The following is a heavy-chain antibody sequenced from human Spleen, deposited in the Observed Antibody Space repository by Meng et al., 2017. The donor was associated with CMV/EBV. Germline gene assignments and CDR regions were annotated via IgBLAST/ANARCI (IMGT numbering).Heavy chain of an antibody. D-gene: IGHD3-9*01. Sequence: QVQLWQSGAEVKKPGSWVKVSCKASGGTFSSYAISWVRQAPGQGLEWMGGIIPIFGTANYAQKFQGRVTITADESTSTAYMELSSLRSEDTAVYYCARGSYYDILTGLDYWGQGTLVTVSS. J-gene: IGHJ4*02. CDR1: GGTFSSYA. CDR2: IIPIFGTA. CDR3: ARGSYYDILTGLDY. V-gene: IGHV1-69*12.